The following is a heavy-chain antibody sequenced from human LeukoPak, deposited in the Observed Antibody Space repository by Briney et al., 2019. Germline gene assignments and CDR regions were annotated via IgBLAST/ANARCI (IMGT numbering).Heavy chain of an antibody. J-gene: IGHJ6*03. CDR2: IIEKGNA. CDR1: GGSFSSYS. V-gene: IGHV4-34*01. Sequence: SETLSLTCALYGGSFSSYSWSWTWIRQTPEKGLEWIGEIIEKGNANYNPSLKSRVTIDLDTSKNQFSLKLTSMTAADTAMYYCARGLTELGTAYYYYMDVWGKGTTVIVSS. CDR3: ARGLTELGTAYYYYMDV. D-gene: IGHD7-27*01.